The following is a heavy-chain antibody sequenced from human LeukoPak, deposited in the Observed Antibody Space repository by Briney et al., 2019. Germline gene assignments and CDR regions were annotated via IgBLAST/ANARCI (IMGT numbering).Heavy chain of an antibody. Sequence: GGSLRLSYAASGFIFSVYEMSWVRQAPGKGLELVSYISSSGSSTYYADSVKGRFTISRDNAKNSLYLQMNSLRAEDTAVYYCARDLVQLWSKDFWGQGTLVTVSS. J-gene: IGHJ4*02. CDR3: ARDLVQLWSKDF. CDR2: ISSSGSST. V-gene: IGHV3-48*03. CDR1: GFIFSVYE. D-gene: IGHD5-18*01.